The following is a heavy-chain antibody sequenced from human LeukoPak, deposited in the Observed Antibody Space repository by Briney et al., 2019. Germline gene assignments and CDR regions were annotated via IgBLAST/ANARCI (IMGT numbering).Heavy chain of an antibody. V-gene: IGHV4-61*01. D-gene: IGHD3-10*01. Sequence: SETLSLTCTVSGGSVSSGSYYWSWIRQPPGKGLEWIGYIYYSGSTNYNPSLKSRVTISVDTSKNQFSLKLSSVTAADTAVYYCARGARNYYGSGSYYNRPLDYWGQGTLVTVSS. J-gene: IGHJ4*02. CDR2: IYYSGST. CDR3: ARGARNYYGSGSYYNRPLDY. CDR1: GGSVSSGSYY.